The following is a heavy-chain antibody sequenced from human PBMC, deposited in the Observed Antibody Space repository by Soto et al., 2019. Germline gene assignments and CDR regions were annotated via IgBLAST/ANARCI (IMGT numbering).Heavy chain of an antibody. CDR1: GYTFTGYY. V-gene: IGHV1-2*02. CDR2: INPNSGGT. CDR3: AREEGYYYDSSGYYYFVGMFGY. J-gene: IGHJ4*02. D-gene: IGHD3-22*01. Sequence: ASVKVSCKASGYTFTGYYMHWVRQAPGQGLEWMGWINPNSGGTNYAQKFQGRVTMTRDTSISTAYMELSRLRSDDTAVYYCAREEGYYYDSSGYYYFVGMFGYCGQLTLFTVSS.